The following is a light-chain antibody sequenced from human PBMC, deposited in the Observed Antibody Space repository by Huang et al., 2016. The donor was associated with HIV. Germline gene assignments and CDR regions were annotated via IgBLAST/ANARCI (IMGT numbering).Light chain of an antibody. Sequence: DVVLTQSPLSLPVTLGQPASISCRSTQSLVHRDGNTYLTWFHQRPGQSPRRLSYKVSNRDSGVPDRFSGSGSGADFTLQISRVEAEDVGVYFCMQGTHWPLTFGQGTRLEI. CDR2: KVS. CDR1: QSLVHRDGNTY. CDR3: MQGTHWPLT. V-gene: IGKV2-30*02. J-gene: IGKJ5*01.